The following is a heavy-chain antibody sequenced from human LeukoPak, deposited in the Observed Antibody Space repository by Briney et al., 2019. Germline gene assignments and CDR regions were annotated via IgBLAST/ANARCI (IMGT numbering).Heavy chain of an antibody. Sequence: SETLSLTCTVSGGSISNYYWSWIRQPPGKGLEWIGYIYTSGSTNYNPSLKSRVTISVDTSKNQFSLKLSSVTAADTAVYHCARLVATLEFHAFDIWGQGTMVTVSS. CDR2: IYTSGST. D-gene: IGHD5-12*01. J-gene: IGHJ3*02. CDR1: GGSISNYY. CDR3: ARLVATLEFHAFDI. V-gene: IGHV4-4*09.